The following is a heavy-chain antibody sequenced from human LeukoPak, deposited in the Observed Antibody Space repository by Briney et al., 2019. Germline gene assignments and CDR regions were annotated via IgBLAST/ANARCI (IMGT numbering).Heavy chain of an antibody. CDR3: ARDGPGWELPNDY. J-gene: IGHJ4*02. Sequence: GGSLRLSCAASGFTFSTYWMTWARQAPGKGLEWVANIKQDGSEKFYVDSVKGRFTISRDNAKNSLYLQMNSLRAEDTAVYYCARDGPGWELPNDYWGQGTLVIVSS. D-gene: IGHD1-26*01. CDR2: IKQDGSEK. CDR1: GFTFSTYW. V-gene: IGHV3-7*01.